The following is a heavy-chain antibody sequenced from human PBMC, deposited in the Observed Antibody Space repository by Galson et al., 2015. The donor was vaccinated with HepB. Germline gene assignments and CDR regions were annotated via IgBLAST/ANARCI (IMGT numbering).Heavy chain of an antibody. CDR2: ISSSSSYI. D-gene: IGHD4-17*01. CDR3: ARRGYGDYVDWYFDL. J-gene: IGHJ2*01. V-gene: IGHV3-21*01. Sequence: SPRLSCAASGFTFSSYSMNWVRQAPGKGLEWVSSISSSSSYIYYADSVKGRFTISRDNAKNSLYLQMNSLRAEDTAVYYCARRGYGDYVDWYFDLWGRGTLVTVSS. CDR1: GFTFSSYS.